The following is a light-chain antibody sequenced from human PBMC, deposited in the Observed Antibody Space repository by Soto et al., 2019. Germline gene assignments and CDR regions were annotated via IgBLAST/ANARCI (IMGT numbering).Light chain of an antibody. Sequence: EIVLTQSPGTLSLSPGERATLSCRASQSVSSNYLAWYQQKRGQAPRLLIYGASSRATGIPTRFSGSGSGTAFALTIARLELKDFAVYYCQQYDTSPRTFGQGTKVEI. CDR1: QSVSSNY. CDR2: GAS. J-gene: IGKJ1*01. CDR3: QQYDTSPRT. V-gene: IGKV3-20*01.